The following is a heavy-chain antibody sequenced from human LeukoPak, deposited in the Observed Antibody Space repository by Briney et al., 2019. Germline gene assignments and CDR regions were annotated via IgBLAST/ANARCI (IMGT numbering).Heavy chain of an antibody. V-gene: IGHV1-46*01. D-gene: IGHD2-15*01. CDR1: GYTFTSYY. J-gene: IGHJ4*02. CDR3: ARAKRTGTNKHYYCSGGSCYPDY. CDR2: INPSGGST. Sequence: ASVKVPCKASGYTFTSYYMHWVRQAPGQGLEWMGIINPSGGSTSYAQKFQGRVTMTRDTSTSTVYMELSSLRSEDTAVYYCARAKRTGTNKHYYCSGGSCYPDYWGQGTLVTVSS.